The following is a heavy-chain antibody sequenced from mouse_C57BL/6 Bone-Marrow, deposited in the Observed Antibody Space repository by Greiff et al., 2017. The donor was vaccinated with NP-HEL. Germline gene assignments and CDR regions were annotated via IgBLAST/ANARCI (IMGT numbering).Heavy chain of an antibody. CDR3: TTPPFDY. J-gene: IGHJ2*01. V-gene: IGHV14-4*01. CDR2: IDPENGDT. CDR1: GFNIKDDY. Sequence: VQLQQSGAELVRPGASVKLSCTASGFNIKDDYMHWVKQRPEQGLEWIGWIDPENGDTESASKFQGKATITADTSSNTAYLQLSSLTSEDTAVYYCTTPPFDYWGQGTTLTVSS.